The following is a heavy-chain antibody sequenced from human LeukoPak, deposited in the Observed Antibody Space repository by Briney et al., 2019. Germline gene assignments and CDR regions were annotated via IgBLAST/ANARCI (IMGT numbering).Heavy chain of an antibody. J-gene: IGHJ4*02. CDR3: ARVTGFHSDYFDY. CDR2: IIPIFGTA. CDR1: GGTFSSYA. Sequence: SVKVSCKASGGTFSSYAISWVRQAPGRGLEWMGGIIPIFGTANYAQKFQGRVTITADESTSTAYMELSSLRSEDTAVYYCARVTGFHSDYFDYWGQGTLVTVSS. V-gene: IGHV1-69*13. D-gene: IGHD1-1*01.